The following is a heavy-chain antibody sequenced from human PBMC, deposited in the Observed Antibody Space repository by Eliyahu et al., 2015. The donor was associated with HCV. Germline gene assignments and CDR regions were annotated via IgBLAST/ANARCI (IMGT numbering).Heavy chain of an antibody. CDR3: ASGGGGIAVAGTGGWFDP. Sequence: QVQLQESGPGLVKPSETLSLTCTVSGGSIXXYSWSWIRQPPGKGLEWIGXIHYSGXTTXNPSXKSRVTISVXTSKNQFSLNLTSVTAADTAVYYCASGGGGIAVAGTGGWFDPWGQGTLVTVSS. CDR2: IHYSGXT. CDR1: GGSIXXYS. D-gene: IGHD6-19*01. V-gene: IGHV4-59*01. J-gene: IGHJ5*02.